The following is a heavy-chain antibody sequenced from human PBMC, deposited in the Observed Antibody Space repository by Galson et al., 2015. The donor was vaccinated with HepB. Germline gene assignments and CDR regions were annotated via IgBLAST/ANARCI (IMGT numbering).Heavy chain of an antibody. J-gene: IGHJ5*02. Sequence: SLRLSCAASGFSFSDYYMSWIRQAPGKGLELVSFISDDGKTVNYADSVKGRFTISRDNAKKSLSLQMNSLRAEDTAIYYCARAAGWSDPWGQGTLVTVSS. CDR2: ISDDGKTV. CDR1: GFSFSDYY. V-gene: IGHV3-11*01. CDR3: ARAAGWSDP.